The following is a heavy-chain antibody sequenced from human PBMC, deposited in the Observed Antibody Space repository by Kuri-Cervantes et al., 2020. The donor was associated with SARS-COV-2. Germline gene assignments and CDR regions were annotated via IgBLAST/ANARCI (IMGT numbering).Heavy chain of an antibody. V-gene: IGHV3-33*01. D-gene: IGHD3-16*01. CDR2: ISYDGTID. CDR1: GYTFTGYY. Sequence: SCKASGYTFTGYYMHWVRQAPGKGLEWVALISYDGTIDYYADSVRGRFTISRDSSKKTVFLQMNSLTVEDTAVYFCARDPAPQQSYYYGMDAWGHGTRVTVSS. CDR3: ARDPAPQQSYYYGMDA. J-gene: IGHJ6*02.